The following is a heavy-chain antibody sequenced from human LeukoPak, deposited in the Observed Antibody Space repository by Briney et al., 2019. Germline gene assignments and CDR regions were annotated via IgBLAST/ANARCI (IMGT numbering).Heavy chain of an antibody. J-gene: IGHJ5*02. Sequence: PSETLSLTCTVSGGSISSYYWSWIRQPAGKGLEWIGCIYTSGSTNYNLSLKSRVTMSVDTSKNQFSLKLSSVTAADTAVYYCARQGIAATWFDPWGQGILVTVSS. CDR3: ARQGIAATWFDP. D-gene: IGHD6-13*01. CDR1: GGSISSYY. V-gene: IGHV4-4*07. CDR2: IYTSGST.